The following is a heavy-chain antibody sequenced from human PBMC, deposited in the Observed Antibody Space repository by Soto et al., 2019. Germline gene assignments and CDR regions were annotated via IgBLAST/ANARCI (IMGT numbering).Heavy chain of an antibody. J-gene: IGHJ6*04. D-gene: IGHD5-12*01. CDR1: GGTFNTFA. CDR3: ARDKEHQRLGGNYYYAMDI. CDR2: LIPIFRTP. V-gene: IGHV1-69*12. Sequence: QVQLVQSGAEVKKPGSSVKVSCKASGGTFNTFAISWVRQAPGQGFEWLGGLIPIFRTPDYAQKFQGRVTMIADESASTAYMEMSSLRSEDTAVYYCARDKEHQRLGGNYYYAMDIWGKGNKVTVSS.